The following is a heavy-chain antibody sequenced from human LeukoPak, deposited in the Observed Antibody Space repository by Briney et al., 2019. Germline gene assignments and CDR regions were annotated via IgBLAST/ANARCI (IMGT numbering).Heavy chain of an antibody. J-gene: IGHJ4*02. CDR2: IYSGDSHT. Sequence: GESLKISCKGSGYSFTYWIGWVRQMPGKGLEWMGIIYSGDSHTKYSPSFQGRVTISADKSISTAYLQWSSLEASDTAMYYCASARHGDYVWDYWGQGTLVTVSS. CDR1: GYSFTYW. D-gene: IGHD4-17*01. V-gene: IGHV5-51*01. CDR3: ASARHGDYVWDY.